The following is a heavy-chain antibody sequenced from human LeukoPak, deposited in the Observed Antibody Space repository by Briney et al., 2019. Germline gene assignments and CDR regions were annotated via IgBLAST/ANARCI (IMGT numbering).Heavy chain of an antibody. Sequence: ASVKVSCKASGYTFTSYGISWVRQAPGQGLEWMGWISAYNGNTNYAQKLQGRVTMTTDTSTSTAYMELRSLRSDDTAVYYCAREYGYYDSSGHDYWGQGTLVTVSS. CDR3: AREYGYYDSSGHDY. J-gene: IGHJ4*02. CDR2: ISAYNGNT. D-gene: IGHD3-22*01. CDR1: GYTFTSYG. V-gene: IGHV1-18*01.